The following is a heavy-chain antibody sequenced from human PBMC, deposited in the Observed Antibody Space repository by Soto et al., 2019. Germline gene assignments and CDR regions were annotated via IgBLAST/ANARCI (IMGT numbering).Heavy chain of an antibody. Sequence: SETRSLTCAVSGGSISSSNWWSWVRQPPGKGLEWIGEIYHRGSTNYNPSLKSRVTISVDKSKNQFSLKLSSVTAADTAVYYCARVGEYDFWSGHLSTRYYYMDVWGKGTTVTVSS. V-gene: IGHV4-4*02. CDR1: GGSISSSNW. J-gene: IGHJ6*03. CDR3: ARVGEYDFWSGHLSTRYYYMDV. D-gene: IGHD3-3*01. CDR2: IYHRGST.